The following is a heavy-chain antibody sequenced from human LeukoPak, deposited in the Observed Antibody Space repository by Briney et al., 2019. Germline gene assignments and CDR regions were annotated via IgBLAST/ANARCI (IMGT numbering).Heavy chain of an antibody. V-gene: IGHV3-21*01. D-gene: IGHD1-26*01. CDR1: GFTFSSYS. Sequence: PGGSLRLSCAASGFTFSSYSMNWVRQAPGKGLEWVSSISSSSSYIYYADSVKGRFTVSRDSAKNSLYLQMNSLRAEDTAVYYCARIIGISGTYPTDYWGQGTLVTVSS. CDR3: ARIIGISGTYPTDY. J-gene: IGHJ4*02. CDR2: ISSSSSYI.